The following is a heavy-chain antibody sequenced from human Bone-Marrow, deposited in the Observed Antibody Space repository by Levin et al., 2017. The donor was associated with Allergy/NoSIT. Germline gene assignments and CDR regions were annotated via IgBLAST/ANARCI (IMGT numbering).Heavy chain of an antibody. CDR3: ARHYGSGTYPLDY. V-gene: IGHV4-59*01. D-gene: IGHD3-10*01. CDR2: IFYSGST. CDR1: GGSISSYY. J-gene: IGHJ4*02. Sequence: SQTLSLTCTVSGGSISSYYWSWIRQPPGKGLEWIGYIFYSGSTNYNPSLKSRVTLSVDTSKNQFSLKLSSVTAADTAVYYCARHYGSGTYPLDYWGQGTLVTVSS.